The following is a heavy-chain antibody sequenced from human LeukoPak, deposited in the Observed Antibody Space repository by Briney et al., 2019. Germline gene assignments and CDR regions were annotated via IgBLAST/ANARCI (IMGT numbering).Heavy chain of an antibody. J-gene: IGHJ6*03. V-gene: IGHV4-34*01. Sequence: PGGSLRLSCAASGFTFSDYYMSWIRQAPGKGLEWIGEINHSGSTNYNPSLKSRVTISVDTSKNQFSLKLSSVTAADTAVYYCTRGSIAYYYMDVWGKGTTVTISS. D-gene: IGHD3-22*01. CDR1: GFTFSDYY. CDR3: TRGSIAYYYMDV. CDR2: INHSGST.